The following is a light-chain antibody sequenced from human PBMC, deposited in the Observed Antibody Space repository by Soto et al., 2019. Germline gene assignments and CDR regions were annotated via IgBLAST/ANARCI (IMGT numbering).Light chain of an antibody. J-gene: IGKJ1*01. Sequence: EIFLTQSPDTLSLSPGERATLSCRASQSVSSSYLAWYQQKPGQAPRLLIYGASSRATGIPDRFSGSGSGTDFTLTISRLEPEDFAVYYCQQYGSSPWTFGRGTKVDIK. CDR2: GAS. CDR3: QQYGSSPWT. V-gene: IGKV3-20*01. CDR1: QSVSSSY.